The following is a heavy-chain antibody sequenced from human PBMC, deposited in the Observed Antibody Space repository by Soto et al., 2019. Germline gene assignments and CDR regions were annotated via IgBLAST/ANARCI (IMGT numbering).Heavy chain of an antibody. CDR3: ARSIMVRRVLFDL. V-gene: IGHV3-53*01. J-gene: IGHJ4*02. CDR1: GFSVRGNY. Sequence: EVQLVESGGGLIQPGGSLRLSCEVSGFSVRGNYMSWVRQAPGKGLDWVSVIYSGGSRYYADSVRGRFTISRDESQNTLYLQMSNLRAEDTAVYYCARSIMVRRVLFDLWGRGSLVSVSS. CDR2: IYSGGSR. D-gene: IGHD3-10*01.